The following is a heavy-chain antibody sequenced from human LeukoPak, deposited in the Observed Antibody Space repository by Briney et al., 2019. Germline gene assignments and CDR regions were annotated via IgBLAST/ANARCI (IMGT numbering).Heavy chain of an antibody. CDR1: GFTFSSYG. J-gene: IGHJ4*02. CDR3: AKEHTAMVEDYYFDY. CDR2: IRYDGSNK. V-gene: IGHV3-30*02. D-gene: IGHD5-18*01. Sequence: PGGSLRLSCAASGFTFSSYGMHWVRQAPGKGLEWVAFIRYDGSNKYYADSVKGRFTISRDNSKNTLYLQMNNLRAEDTAVYYCAKEHTAMVEDYYFDYWGQGTLVTVSS.